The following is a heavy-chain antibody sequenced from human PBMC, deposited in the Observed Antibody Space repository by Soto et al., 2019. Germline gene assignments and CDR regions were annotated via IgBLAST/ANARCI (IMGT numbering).Heavy chain of an antibody. J-gene: IGHJ4*02. V-gene: IGHV3-74*01. Sequence: EVQLVESGGGLVQPGGSLRLSCRDSGFTFSGDGMHWVRQAQGKGLDLVSRIDPYDTGISYAASVKGRFTIFRDNAKSTLYLHMNSLRAEDTAVYYCTRKTFGARDYWGQGSLVTVSS. D-gene: IGHD3-10*01. CDR1: GFTFSGDG. CDR2: IDPYDTGI. CDR3: TRKTFGARDY.